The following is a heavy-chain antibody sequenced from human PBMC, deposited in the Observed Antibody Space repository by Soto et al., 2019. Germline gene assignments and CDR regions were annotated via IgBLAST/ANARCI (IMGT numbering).Heavy chain of an antibody. CDR1: GFTFSSYG. CDR3: ARDLDNWNSENYYYYYGMDV. V-gene: IGHV3-33*01. J-gene: IGHJ6*02. CDR2: IWYDGSNK. Sequence: PGGSLRLSCAASGFTFSSYGMHWVRQAPGKGLEWVAVIWYDGSNKYYADSVKGRFTISRDNSKNTLFLQMNSLRAEDTAVYYCARDLDNWNSENYYYYYGMDVWGQGTTVTVSS. D-gene: IGHD1-7*01.